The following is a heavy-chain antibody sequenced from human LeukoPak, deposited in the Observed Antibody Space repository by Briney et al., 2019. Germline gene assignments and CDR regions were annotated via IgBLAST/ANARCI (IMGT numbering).Heavy chain of an antibody. CDR3: ARDRYYYGSGSYWTVDY. V-gene: IGHV1-69*04. CDR2: IIPILGIA. J-gene: IGHJ4*02. CDR1: GGTFSSYA. D-gene: IGHD3-10*01. Sequence: SVKVSCKASGGTFSSYAISWVRQAPGQGLEWMGRIIPILGIANYAQKFQGRVMITADKSTSTAYMELSSLRSEDTAVYYCARDRYYYGSGSYWTVDYWGQGTLVTVSS.